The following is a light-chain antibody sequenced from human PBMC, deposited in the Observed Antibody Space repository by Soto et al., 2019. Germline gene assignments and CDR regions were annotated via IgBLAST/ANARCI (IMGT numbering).Light chain of an antibody. CDR3: QTWSTDIRV. CDR1: SGHNSYA. CDR2: LNSDGSH. Sequence: QSVLTQPPSASASLGASVKLTCTLSSGHNSYAIAWHQQQPEKGPRYLMKLNSDGSHSKGDGIPDRFSGSSSGAERYLTIXXXXXXXEADYYCQTWSTDIRVFGGGTQLTV. J-gene: IGLJ3*02. V-gene: IGLV4-69*01.